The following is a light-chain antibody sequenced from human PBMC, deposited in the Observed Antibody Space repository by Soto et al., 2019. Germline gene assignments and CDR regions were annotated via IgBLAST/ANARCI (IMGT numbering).Light chain of an antibody. CDR3: QQYGSSVRT. V-gene: IGKV3-20*01. CDR1: QSVSSNY. Sequence: EIVLTQSPGTLSVSPGERATLSCRASQSVSSNYLAWYQQKPGQAHRLLIYGASSRATGIPDRFSGSGSAKDFTLTISRLEPEDFAVYYCQQYGSSVRTFGQGTKLEIK. CDR2: GAS. J-gene: IGKJ2*01.